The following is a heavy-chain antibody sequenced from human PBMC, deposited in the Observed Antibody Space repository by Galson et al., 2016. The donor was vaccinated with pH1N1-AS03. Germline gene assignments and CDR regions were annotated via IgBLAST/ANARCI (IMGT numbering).Heavy chain of an antibody. D-gene: IGHD6-19*01. CDR3: AIDFRADTEAF. CDR2: IHYDGTMR. Sequence: SLRLSCAASGFTFNHLGIHWVRQAPGKALEWVAFIHYDGTMRWYANSAKGRFTISRDNSKNTLYLQMNYLRPEDTALYYCAIDFRADTEAFWGQGTQVTVSS. V-gene: IGHV3-30*02. CDR1: GFTFNHLG. J-gene: IGHJ4*02.